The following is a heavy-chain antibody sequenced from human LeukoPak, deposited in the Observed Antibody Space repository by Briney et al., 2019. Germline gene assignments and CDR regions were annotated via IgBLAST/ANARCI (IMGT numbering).Heavy chain of an antibody. Sequence: PAASVKVSCKASGYTFTSYAMHWVRQAPGQRPEWMGWINAGNGNTKYSQKFQGRVTITRDTSASTAYMELSSLRSEDTAVYYCASIEAHSLWFGEYYFDYWGQGTLVTVSS. D-gene: IGHD3-10*01. CDR2: INAGNGNT. J-gene: IGHJ4*02. V-gene: IGHV1-3*01. CDR1: GYTFTSYA. CDR3: ASIEAHSLWFGEYYFDY.